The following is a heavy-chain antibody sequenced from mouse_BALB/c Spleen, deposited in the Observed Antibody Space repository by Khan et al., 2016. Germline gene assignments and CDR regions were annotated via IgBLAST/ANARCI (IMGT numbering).Heavy chain of an antibody. Sequence: QIQLVQSGPELKKPGETVKISCKASGYTFTDYSMHWVKQAPGKGLKWMGWINTETGETTYADDFKGRLAFSLETSASTAYLQINNLKNEDTATYFCSSRWLYDYDDWFAYWGQGTLVTVSA. CDR1: GYTFTDYS. CDR3: SSRWLYDYDDWFAY. CDR2: INTETGET. J-gene: IGHJ3*01. V-gene: IGHV9-2-1*01. D-gene: IGHD2-4*01.